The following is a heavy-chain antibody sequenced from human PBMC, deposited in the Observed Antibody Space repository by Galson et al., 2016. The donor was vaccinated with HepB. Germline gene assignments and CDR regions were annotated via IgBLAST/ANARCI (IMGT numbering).Heavy chain of an antibody. CDR3: ATVGGGGPYSGSYFFDY. CDR2: IIPIFGTP. V-gene: IGHV1-69*13. J-gene: IGHJ4*02. D-gene: IGHD1-26*01. Sequence: SVKVSCKASGGTFSNHAINWVRQAPGQGLEWVGGIIPIFGTPNYAQKFQGRVTFTADESTSTAYMEMSSLRSDDTAVYYCATVGGGGPYSGSYFFDYWGQGTLVTVSS. CDR1: GGTFSNHA.